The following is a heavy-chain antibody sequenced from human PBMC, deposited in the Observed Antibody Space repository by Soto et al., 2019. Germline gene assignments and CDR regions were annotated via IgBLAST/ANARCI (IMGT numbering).Heavy chain of an antibody. CDR2: IYYSGST. D-gene: IGHD6-6*01. Sequence: SETLSLTCTVSGGSITNYYWIWTRQPPGKGLEWIGYIYYSGSTNYNPSLKSRVTISVDTSKNQFSLKLSSVTAADTAVYYCARASIAARGYYYYGMDVWGQGTTVTVSS. CDR1: GGSITNYY. V-gene: IGHV4-59*01. CDR3: ARASIAARGYYYYGMDV. J-gene: IGHJ6*02.